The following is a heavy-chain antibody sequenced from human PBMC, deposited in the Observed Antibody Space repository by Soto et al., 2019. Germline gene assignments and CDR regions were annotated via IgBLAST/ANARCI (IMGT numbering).Heavy chain of an antibody. V-gene: IGHV4-39*01. J-gene: IGHJ6*02. D-gene: IGHD2-8*01. CDR3: ARLGGYCTTSCYGYYAMDV. Sequence: SETLSLTCTVSGGSISSGTYSWGWIRQPPGKGLEWIGTFYYSGSTNYNPSLKSRVTMSVDTSKNQFSLKVSSVTAADTALYYCARLGGYCTTSCYGYYAMDVWGQGTTVTVSS. CDR1: GGSISSGTYS. CDR2: FYYSGST.